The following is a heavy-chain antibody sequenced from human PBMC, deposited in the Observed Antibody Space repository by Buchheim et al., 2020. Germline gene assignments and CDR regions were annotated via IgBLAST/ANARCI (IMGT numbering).Heavy chain of an antibody. CDR1: GGSISSSN. J-gene: IGHJ6*02. D-gene: IGHD5-18*01. CDR2: ISYDGSNK. V-gene: IGHV3-30*18. Sequence: QVQLQESGPGLVKPSGTLSLTCAVSGGSISSSNWWSWVRQPPGKGLEWVAVISYDGSNKYYADSVKGRFTISRDNSKNTLYLQMNSLRAEDTAVYYCAKDRYLVVDTAMGTAGDYYGMDVWGQGTT. CDR3: AKDRYLVVDTAMGTAGDYYGMDV.